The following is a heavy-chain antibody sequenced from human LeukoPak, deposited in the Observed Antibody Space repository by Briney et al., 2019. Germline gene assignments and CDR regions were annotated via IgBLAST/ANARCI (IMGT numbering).Heavy chain of an antibody. CDR3: ARDSGPLYYYDSSGRKGAFDI. CDR2: IYYSGRT. CDR1: GGSISSSSYY. V-gene: IGHV4-39*07. D-gene: IGHD3-22*01. J-gene: IGHJ3*02. Sequence: SETLSLTCTVSGGSISSSSYYWGWIRQPPGKGLEWIGSIYYSGRTYYNPSLKSRVTISVDTSKNQFSLKLSSVTAADTAVYYCARDSGPLYYYDSSGRKGAFDIWGQGTMVTVSS.